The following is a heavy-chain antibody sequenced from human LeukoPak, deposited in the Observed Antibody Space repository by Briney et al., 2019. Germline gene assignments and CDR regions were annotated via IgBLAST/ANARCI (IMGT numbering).Heavy chain of an antibody. CDR1: GFTFSNYG. V-gene: IGHV3-30*03. CDR3: ARMGGQLLQDAFDI. CDR2: ISYDGTNK. D-gene: IGHD1-26*01. Sequence: GGSLRLSCAASGFTFSNYGMHWVRQAPGKGLEWVAVISYDGTNKYYADSVKGPFTISRDNSKNTLYLQMNNLRAEDTAVYYCARMGGQLLQDAFDIWGQGTTVTVSS. J-gene: IGHJ3*02.